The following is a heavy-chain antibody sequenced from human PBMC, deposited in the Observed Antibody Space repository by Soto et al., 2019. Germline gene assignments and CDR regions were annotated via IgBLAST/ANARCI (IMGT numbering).Heavy chain of an antibody. Sequence: QVQLVQSGAEVKKTGSSVRVSCKASGGTFSSYRLNWLRQAPGHGLEWVGGIVPIRRAAEYAQGFQGGVTITADETTRTSYMELRSLKSQDTAVYYCVRDSGAKLSSSWGQGTLVTVSS. D-gene: IGHD6-13*01. CDR2: IVPIRRAA. CDR3: VRDSGAKLSSS. V-gene: IGHV1-69*01. J-gene: IGHJ4*02. CDR1: GGTFSSYR.